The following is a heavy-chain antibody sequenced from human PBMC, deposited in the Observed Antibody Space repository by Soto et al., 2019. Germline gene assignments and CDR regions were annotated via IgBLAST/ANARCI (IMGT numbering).Heavy chain of an antibody. V-gene: IGHV1-69*13. CDR3: ARDLYSSGWSYFDY. J-gene: IGHJ4*02. CDR1: GGTFSSYA. D-gene: IGHD6-19*01. Sequence: GASVKVSCKASGGTFSSYAISWVRQAPGQGLEWMGGIIPIFGTANYAQKFQGRVTITADESTSTAYMELSSLRSEDTAVYYCARDLYSSGWSYFDYWGQGTLVTVSS. CDR2: IIPIFGTA.